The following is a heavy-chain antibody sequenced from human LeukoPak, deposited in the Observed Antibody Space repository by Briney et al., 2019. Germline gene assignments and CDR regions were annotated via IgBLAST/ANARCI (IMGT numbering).Heavy chain of an antibody. D-gene: IGHD2-2*02. Sequence: GASVKVSCKASGGTFSSYAISWVRQAPGQGLEWMGGIIPIFGTANYAQKFQGRVTITTDESTSTAYMELSSLRPEDAALYFCLKVVTDCNHVSCYKGYFDSWGQGTLVTVSS. CDR1: GGTFSSYA. CDR3: LKVVTDCNHVSCYKGYFDS. V-gene: IGHV1-69*05. CDR2: IIPIFGTA. J-gene: IGHJ4*02.